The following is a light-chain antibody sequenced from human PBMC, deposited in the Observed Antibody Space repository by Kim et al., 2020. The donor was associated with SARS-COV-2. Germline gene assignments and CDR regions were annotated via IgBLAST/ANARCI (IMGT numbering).Light chain of an antibody. Sequence: RVTISCTGSSSNIGAGYDVHWYQQLPGTAPKFLIYGNSNRPSGVPDRFSGSKSGTSASLAITGLQAEDEADYYCQSYDSSLSGWVFGGGTQLTVL. J-gene: IGLJ3*02. CDR1: SSNIGAGYD. V-gene: IGLV1-40*01. CDR3: QSYDSSLSGWV. CDR2: GNS.